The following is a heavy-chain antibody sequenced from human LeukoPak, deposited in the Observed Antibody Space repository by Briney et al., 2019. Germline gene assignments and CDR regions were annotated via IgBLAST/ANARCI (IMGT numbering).Heavy chain of an antibody. D-gene: IGHD6-13*01. CDR2: INHSGST. Sequence: SETLSLTCAVYGGSFSGYYWSWIRQPPGKGLEWIGEINHSGSTNYNPSLKSRVTISVDTSKNQFTLKLSSVTAADTAVYYCARIDIAAAGSPFDYWGQGTLVTVSS. V-gene: IGHV4-34*01. J-gene: IGHJ4*02. CDR3: ARIDIAAAGSPFDY. CDR1: GGSFSGYY.